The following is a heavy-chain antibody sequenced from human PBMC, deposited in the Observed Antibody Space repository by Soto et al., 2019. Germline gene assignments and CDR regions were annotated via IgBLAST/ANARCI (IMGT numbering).Heavy chain of an antibody. CDR1: GGSISSYY. CDR3: ARVRYYYYMDV. J-gene: IGHJ6*03. V-gene: IGHV4-59*01. D-gene: IGHD3-10*01. Sequence: SETLSLTCTVSGGSISSYYWSWIRQPPGKGLEWIGYIYYSGSTNYNPSLKSRVTISVDTSKNQFSLKLSSVTAADTAVYYCARVRYYYYMDVWGKGTTVTVSS. CDR2: IYYSGST.